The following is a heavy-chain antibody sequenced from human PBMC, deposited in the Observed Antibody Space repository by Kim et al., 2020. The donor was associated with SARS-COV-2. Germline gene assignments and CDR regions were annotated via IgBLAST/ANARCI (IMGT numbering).Heavy chain of an antibody. CDR3: ARELDYDSGGFYPRFDY. V-gene: IGHV3-48*02. D-gene: IGHD3-22*01. J-gene: IGHJ4*02. CDR2: ISSSTNTI. Sequence: GGSLRLSCAASGFTFSSYSMNWVRQAPGKGLEWVSYISSSTNTIYYADSVKGRFTISRDNAKNSLYLQMNSLRDEDTAVYYCARELDYDSGGFYPRFDYWGQGTLVT. CDR1: GFTFSSYS.